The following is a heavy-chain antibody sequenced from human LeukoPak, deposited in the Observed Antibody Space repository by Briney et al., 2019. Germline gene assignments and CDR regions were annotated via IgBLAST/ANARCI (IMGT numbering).Heavy chain of an antibody. Sequence: SETLSLTCAVYGGSFSGYYWSWIRQPPGKGLEWIGEINHSGSTNYNPSLKSRVTISVDTSKNQVSLKLSSVTAADTAVYYCARGYVGIDDAFDIWGQGTMVTVSS. CDR3: ARGYVGIDDAFDI. D-gene: IGHD6-13*01. CDR2: INHSGST. J-gene: IGHJ3*02. CDR1: GGSFSGYY. V-gene: IGHV4-34*01.